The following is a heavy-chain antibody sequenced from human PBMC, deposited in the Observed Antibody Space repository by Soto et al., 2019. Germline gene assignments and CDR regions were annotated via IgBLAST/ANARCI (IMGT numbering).Heavy chain of an antibody. D-gene: IGHD7-27*01. Sequence: EVQLFESGGGLVQPGGSLRLSCAASGFTLSTYAMSWVRQAPGKGLEWVSALSGGAGTTYYADSVKGRFTISRDSSKNTLYLQMNSLKAEDTAVYYCAKACGDYPNWAFDYWGQGTLGTVSS. V-gene: IGHV3-23*01. CDR1: GFTLSTYA. CDR3: AKACGDYPNWAFDY. CDR2: LSGGAGTT. J-gene: IGHJ4*02.